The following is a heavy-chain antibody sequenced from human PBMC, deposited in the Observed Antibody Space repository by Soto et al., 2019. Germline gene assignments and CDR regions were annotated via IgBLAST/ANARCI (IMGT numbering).Heavy chain of an antibody. CDR3: ASRYFDWLLATNYYYGMDV. CDR1: GGTFSSYA. D-gene: IGHD3-9*01. CDR2: IIPIFGTA. Sequence: SVTVSCTASGGTFSSYAIGWVRQAPGQGLEWMGGIIPIFGTANYAQKFQGRVTITADESTSTAYMELSSLRSEDTAVYYCASRYFDWLLATNYYYGMDVWGQGTTVTVSS. J-gene: IGHJ6*02. V-gene: IGHV1-69*13.